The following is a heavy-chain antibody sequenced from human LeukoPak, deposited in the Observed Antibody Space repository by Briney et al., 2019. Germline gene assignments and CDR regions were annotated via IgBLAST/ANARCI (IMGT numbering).Heavy chain of an antibody. CDR1: GGSFSGYY. CDR2: INHSGST. J-gene: IGHJ3*02. V-gene: IGHV4-34*01. D-gene: IGHD4-17*01. Sequence: SETLSLTCAVYGGSFSGYYWSWIRQPPGKGLEWIGEINHSGSTNYNPSLKSRVTISVDTSKNQFSLKLSSVTAADTAVYYCARGFTGTTVTTYPAFDIWGQGTMVTVSS. CDR3: ARGFTGTTVTTYPAFDI.